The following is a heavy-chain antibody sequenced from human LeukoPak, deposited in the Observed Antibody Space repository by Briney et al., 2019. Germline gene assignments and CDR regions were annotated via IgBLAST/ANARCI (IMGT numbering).Heavy chain of an antibody. J-gene: IGHJ3*02. V-gene: IGHV1-69*13. Sequence: SVKVSCXASGGTFSSYAISWVRQARGHGLEWVGGIIPIFGTANYAQKFPGRVTITADESTSTAYMELSSLRSEDTAVYYCAREGGVVGATEGAFDIWGQGTMVTVSS. CDR1: GGTFSSYA. D-gene: IGHD1-26*01. CDR2: IIPIFGTA. CDR3: AREGGVVGATEGAFDI.